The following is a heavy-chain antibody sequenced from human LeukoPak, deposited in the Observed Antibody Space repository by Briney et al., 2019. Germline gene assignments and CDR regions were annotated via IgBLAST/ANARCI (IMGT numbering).Heavy chain of an antibody. J-gene: IGHJ6*03. Sequence: SETLSLTCTVSGGSMSGYYWSWIRQPPGKGLEWIGYIYYSGSTNYNPSLKSRITISVDTSKNQFSLKVTSVTAADTAVYYCARDRGVTGRPGYMDVWGKGTTVAVSS. CDR2: IYYSGST. CDR1: GGSMSGYY. D-gene: IGHD6-6*01. V-gene: IGHV4-59*01. CDR3: ARDRGVTGRPGYMDV.